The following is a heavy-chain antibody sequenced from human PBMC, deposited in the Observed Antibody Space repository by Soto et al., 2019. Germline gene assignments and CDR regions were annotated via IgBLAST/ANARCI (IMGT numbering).Heavy chain of an antibody. J-gene: IGHJ6*02. CDR3: AGALTGTSLGDSMDV. CDR2: ISAYNGNT. V-gene: IGHV1-18*01. CDR1: GYTFTSYG. D-gene: IGHD1-20*01. Sequence: QVQLVQSGAEVKKPGASVKVSCKASGYTFTSYGISWVRQAPGQGLEWMGWISAYNGNTNYAQKLQGRVTMTTDTPTSTAYMELRSLRSDDTAVYCCAGALTGTSLGDSMDVWGQGTTVTVSS.